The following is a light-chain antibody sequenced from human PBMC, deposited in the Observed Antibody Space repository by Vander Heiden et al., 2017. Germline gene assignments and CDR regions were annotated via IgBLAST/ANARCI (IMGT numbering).Light chain of an antibody. CDR3: QVWDSSSDHVV. CDR2: DDS. CDR1: NIGSKS. Sequence: SYVLTQPPSVSVAPGQTAGITCGGNNIGSKSVHWYQQKPRQAPVLVVYDDSDRPSGIPQRFSGSNSGNTATLTISRVEAGDEADYYCQVWDSSSDHVVFGGGTKLTVL. V-gene: IGLV3-21*02. J-gene: IGLJ2*01.